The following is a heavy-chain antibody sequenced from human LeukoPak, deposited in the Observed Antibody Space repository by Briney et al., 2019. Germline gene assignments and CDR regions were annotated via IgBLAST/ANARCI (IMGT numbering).Heavy chain of an antibody. D-gene: IGHD6-19*01. CDR2: IIPILGIA. J-gene: IGHJ5*02. CDR1: GGTFSSYT. CDR3: ARSSGWSLNWFDP. Sequence: SVKVSCKASGGTFSSYTISWVRQPPGQGLEWMGRIIPILGIANYAQKFQGRVTITADKSTSTAYMELSSLRSEDTAVYYCARSSGWSLNWFDPWGQGTLVTVSS. V-gene: IGHV1-69*02.